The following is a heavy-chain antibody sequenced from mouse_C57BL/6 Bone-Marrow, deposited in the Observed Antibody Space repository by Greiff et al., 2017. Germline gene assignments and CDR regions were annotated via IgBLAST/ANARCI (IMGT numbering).Heavy chain of an antibody. Sequence: QVQLQQSGAELARPGASVKLSCKASGYTFTSSGISWVKQRTGQGLEWIGEIYPRSGNTYYNEKFKGKATLTADKSSSTAYMELRSLTSEDSAVYGGAGTIWGIYYYGSSYVYFDYWGQGTTLTVSS. CDR2: IYPRSGNT. CDR3: AGTIWGIYYYGSSYVYFDY. J-gene: IGHJ2*01. V-gene: IGHV1-81*01. CDR1: GYTFTSSG. D-gene: IGHD1-1*01.